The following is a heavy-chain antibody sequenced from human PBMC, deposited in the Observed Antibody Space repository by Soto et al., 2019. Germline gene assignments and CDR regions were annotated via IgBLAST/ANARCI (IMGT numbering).Heavy chain of an antibody. CDR1: GFSLSTSAVG. CDR2: SYWADDK. Sequence: QITLKESGPPLVKPTQTLTQTCTFSGFSLSTSAVGVGWIRQPPGKALEWLAFSYWADDKRYSPSLKSSLTNTKDTSKNQLVRAMTNMDPVDTARYYGAHLVVAGPTSYFHYWGQGTLVTVSS. CDR3: AHLVVAGPTSYFHY. D-gene: IGHD2-8*02. V-gene: IGHV2-5*02. J-gene: IGHJ4*02.